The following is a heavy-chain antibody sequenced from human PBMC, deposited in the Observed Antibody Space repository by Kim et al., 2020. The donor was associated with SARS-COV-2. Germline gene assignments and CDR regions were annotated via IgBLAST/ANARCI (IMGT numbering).Heavy chain of an antibody. CDR3: AKPYYASYYYYGMDV. CDR1: GFTFSSYA. D-gene: IGHD1-26*01. Sequence: GGSLRLSCAASGFTFSSYAMSWVRQAPGKGLEWVSAISGSGGSTYYADSVKGRFTISRDNSKNTLYLQMNSLRAEDTAVYYCAKPYYASYYYYGMDVWGQGTTVTVSS. CDR2: ISGSGGST. J-gene: IGHJ6*02. V-gene: IGHV3-23*01.